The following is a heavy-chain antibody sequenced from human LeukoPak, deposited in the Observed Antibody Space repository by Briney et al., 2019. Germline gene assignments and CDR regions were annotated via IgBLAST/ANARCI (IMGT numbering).Heavy chain of an antibody. Sequence: GGSLRLSCAASGFTFSSYSMNWVRQAPGKGLEWVSSISSSSSYIYYADSVKGRFTISRDNAKNSLYLQMNSLRAEDTAVYYCARGPGDTAMVIGYYFDYWGQGTRVTVSS. CDR1: GFTFSSYS. V-gene: IGHV3-21*01. J-gene: IGHJ4*02. CDR3: ARGPGDTAMVIGYYFDY. CDR2: ISSSSSYI. D-gene: IGHD5-18*01.